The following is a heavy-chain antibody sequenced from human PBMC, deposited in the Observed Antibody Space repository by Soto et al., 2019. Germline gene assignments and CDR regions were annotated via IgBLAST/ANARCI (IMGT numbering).Heavy chain of an antibody. Sequence: QVQLVQSGAEVKKPGASVKVSCKASGYTFTSYYMHWVRQAPGQGLEWMGRINPSGGSTSYAQKFHGRVTMTRDTSTSTVYMELSSLRSEDTAVYYCARGSQDEEGYDSALGDPWGKGTLVTVSS. CDR1: GYTFTSYY. J-gene: IGHJ5*02. CDR3: ARGSQDEEGYDSALGDP. D-gene: IGHD3-3*01. CDR2: INPSGGST. V-gene: IGHV1-46*01.